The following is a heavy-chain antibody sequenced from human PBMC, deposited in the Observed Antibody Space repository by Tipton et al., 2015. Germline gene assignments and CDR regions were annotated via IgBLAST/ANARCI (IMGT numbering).Heavy chain of an antibody. CDR2: IFHSGST. D-gene: IGHD7-27*01. V-gene: IGHV4-59*01. CDR3: ARDRAWGFDY. CDR1: GGSFSGYF. Sequence: TLSLTCAVYGGSFSGYFWSWIRQPPGKGLEWIGYIFHSGSTNYNPSLQSRVTISLDTSKNQFSLRLTSVTAADTAVYYCARDRAWGFDYWGQGTLVTVSS. J-gene: IGHJ4*02.